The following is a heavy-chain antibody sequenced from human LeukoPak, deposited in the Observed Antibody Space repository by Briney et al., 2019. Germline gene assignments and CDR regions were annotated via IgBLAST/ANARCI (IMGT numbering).Heavy chain of an antibody. CDR2: IKQDGSER. J-gene: IGHJ4*02. Sequence: PGGSLRLSCAASGFTFSRYWMSWVRQAPGKGLEWVASIKQDGSERYYVDSVKGRFTISSDNAKNSVYVQMNSLRAEDTAVYYCARAVGWLQSLDYWGQGTLVTVSS. CDR1: GFTFSRYW. V-gene: IGHV3-7*02. D-gene: IGHD5-24*01. CDR3: ARAVGWLQSLDY.